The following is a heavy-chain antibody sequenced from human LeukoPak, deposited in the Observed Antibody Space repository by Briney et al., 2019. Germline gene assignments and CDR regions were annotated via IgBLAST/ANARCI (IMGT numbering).Heavy chain of an antibody. V-gene: IGHV3-30*18. CDR1: GFTFSSYG. CDR3: AKAYLLYSGSYSYFDY. Sequence: HTGGSLRLSCAASGFTFSSYGMHWVRQAPGKGLEWVSVISYDGSNKYYADSVKGRFTISRDNSKNTLYLQMNSLRAEDTAVYYCAKAYLLYSGSYSYFDYWGQGTLVTVSS. CDR2: ISYDGSNK. D-gene: IGHD1-26*01. J-gene: IGHJ4*02.